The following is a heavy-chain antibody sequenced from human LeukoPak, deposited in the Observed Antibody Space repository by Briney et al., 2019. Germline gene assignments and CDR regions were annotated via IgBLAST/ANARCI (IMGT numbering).Heavy chain of an antibody. CDR2: IRYDGSDK. Sequence: GGSLRLSCAASGFTFSTYGMHWVRQAPGKGLEWVAFIRYDGSDKYYSDSVKGRFTISRDNSKNSLYLQLNSLRAEDTAVYYCAKRWLCDVWGKGTTVTVSS. J-gene: IGHJ6*04. CDR3: AKRWLCDV. D-gene: IGHD6-19*01. CDR1: GFTFSTYG. V-gene: IGHV3-30*02.